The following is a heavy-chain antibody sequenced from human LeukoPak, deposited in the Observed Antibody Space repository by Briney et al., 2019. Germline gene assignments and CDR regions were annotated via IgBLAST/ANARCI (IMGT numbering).Heavy chain of an antibody. CDR3: ARVEVKMTTVTRGLDY. CDR2: IYVDGTRT. Sequence: GGSLRLPCVVSGFTFSSHWMHWVRHAPGKGLLWVSRIYVDGTRTSYADSVKGRFTISRDNAKNTLYLQMNSLRAEDTAVYYCARVEVKMTTVTRGLDYWGQGTLVTVSS. CDR1: GFTFSSHW. J-gene: IGHJ4*02. D-gene: IGHD4-17*01. V-gene: IGHV3-74*01.